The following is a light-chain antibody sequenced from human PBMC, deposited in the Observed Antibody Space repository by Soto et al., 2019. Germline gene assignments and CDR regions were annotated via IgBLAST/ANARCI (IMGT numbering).Light chain of an antibody. CDR1: QTVTRSY. J-gene: IGKJ5*01. CDR2: GIS. Sequence: EIVLTQSPDTLSLSPGERATLSCRASQTVTRSYLAWYQHKPGQAPRLLISGISRRAPGIPDRFSGDGSGTDFTLTISRLEPEDYAVYYCHQYDGSPITFGQGTRWRL. CDR3: HQYDGSPIT. V-gene: IGKV3-20*01.